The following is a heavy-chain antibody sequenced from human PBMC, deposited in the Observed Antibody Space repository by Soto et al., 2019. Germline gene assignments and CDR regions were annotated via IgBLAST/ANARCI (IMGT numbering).Heavy chain of an antibody. CDR2: ISAYNGNT. V-gene: IGHV1-18*01. Sequence: ASVKVSCKASGYTFTSYGISWVRQAPGQGLEWMGWISAYNGNTNYAQKLQGRVTMTTDTSTSTAYMELRSLRSDDTAVYYCARVIAVAGKIHYYYYGMDVWGQGTTVTVSS. D-gene: IGHD6-19*01. CDR3: ARVIAVAGKIHYYYYGMDV. CDR1: GYTFTSYG. J-gene: IGHJ6*02.